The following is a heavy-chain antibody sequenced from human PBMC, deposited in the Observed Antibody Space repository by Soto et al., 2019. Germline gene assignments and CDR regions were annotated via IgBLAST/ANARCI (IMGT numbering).Heavy chain of an antibody. CDR2: IYHSGST. CDR1: GGSISSSNW. Sequence: QVQLQESGPGLVKPSGTLSLTCAVSGGSISSSNWWSWVRQPPGKGLEWIGEIYHSGSTNYNPSLKSRVTISVATSKNQFSLKLSSVTAAATAVYYCASVDTAMVRGFDYWGQGTLVTVSS. J-gene: IGHJ4*02. V-gene: IGHV4-4*02. CDR3: ASVDTAMVRGFDY. D-gene: IGHD5-18*01.